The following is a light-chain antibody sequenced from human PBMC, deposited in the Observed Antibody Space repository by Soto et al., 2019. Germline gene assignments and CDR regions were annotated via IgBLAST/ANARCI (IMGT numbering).Light chain of an antibody. CDR1: QGIRRY. CDR3: QHYYSYPLT. Sequence: AIRMTQSPSSFSASTGDRVTITCRASQGIRRYLAWYQQKPGKATKLLIYAASTWQGGGPSRFSCRGSGTDFTLTISCLHSEDFASYCCQHYYSYPLTFGPGTKVDIK. V-gene: IGKV1-8*01. J-gene: IGKJ3*01. CDR2: AAS.